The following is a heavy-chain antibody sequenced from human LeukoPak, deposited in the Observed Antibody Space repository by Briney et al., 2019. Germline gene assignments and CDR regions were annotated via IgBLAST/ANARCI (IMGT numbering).Heavy chain of an antibody. V-gene: IGHV4-59*08. Sequence: PSETLSLTCTVSGGSISSFYWTWIRQPPGKGLEWIGYIYYDGNTNYNPSLRSRVTISVDTSKNQFSLKLSSVTAADTAVYYCARALLGMIVVAVFDYWGQGTLVTVSS. CDR2: IYYDGNT. CDR3: ARALLGMIVVAVFDY. CDR1: GGSISSFY. D-gene: IGHD3-22*01. J-gene: IGHJ4*02.